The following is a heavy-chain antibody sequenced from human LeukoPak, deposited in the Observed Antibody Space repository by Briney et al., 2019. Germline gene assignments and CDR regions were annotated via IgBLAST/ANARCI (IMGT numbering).Heavy chain of an antibody. CDR3: ARGSAVAAPAYFDY. J-gene: IGHJ4*02. Sequence: ASVKVSCKASGYTFTSYGISWVRQAPGQGLEWMGWISAYNGSTNYAQKLQGRVTMTTDTSTSTAYMELRSLRSDDTAVYYCARGSAVAAPAYFDYWGQGTLVTVSS. CDR1: GYTFTSYG. V-gene: IGHV1-18*01. D-gene: IGHD6-19*01. CDR2: ISAYNGST.